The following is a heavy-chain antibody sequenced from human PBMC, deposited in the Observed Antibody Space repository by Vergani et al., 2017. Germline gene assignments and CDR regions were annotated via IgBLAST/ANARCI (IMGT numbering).Heavy chain of an antibody. V-gene: IGHV1-69*13. CDR1: GYSFINYG. J-gene: IGHJ6*02. D-gene: IGHD2-2*01. CDR2: IIPIFGTA. Sequence: VQSGYEVKKPGASVKVSCKTSGYSFINYGISWVRQAPGQGLEWMGGIIPIFGTANYAQKFQGRVTITADESTSTAYMELSSLRSEDTAVYYWARATAEIPTSYYSGMDFWGQGITVTVSS. CDR3: ARATAEIPTSYYSGMDF.